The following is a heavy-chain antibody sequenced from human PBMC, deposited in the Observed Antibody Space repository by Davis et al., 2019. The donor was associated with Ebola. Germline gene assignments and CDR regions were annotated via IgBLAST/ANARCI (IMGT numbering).Heavy chain of an antibody. CDR3: ARQDTVTKRAISHYYFDY. CDR2: IWYDGSNK. Sequence: GGSLRLSCAASGFTFSSYGMHWVRQAPGKGLEWVAVIWYDGSNKYYADSVKGRFTISRDNSKNTLYLQMNSLRAEDTAVYYCARQDTVTKRAISHYYFDYWGQGTLVTVSS. V-gene: IGHV3-33*01. D-gene: IGHD4-17*01. J-gene: IGHJ4*02. CDR1: GFTFSSYG.